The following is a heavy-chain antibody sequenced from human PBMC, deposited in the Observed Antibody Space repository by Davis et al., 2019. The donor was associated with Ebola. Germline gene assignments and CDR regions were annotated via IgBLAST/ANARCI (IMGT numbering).Heavy chain of an antibody. J-gene: IGHJ4*02. V-gene: IGHV4-59*01. Sequence: SETLSLTCAVSGDAISDYGWTWIRQPPGRGLECIGYISSSGTSKYSPSLQSRATISLDTSKNHFSLRLTSVTAADTAVYYCARSTPYSKLRWDYWGQGVLVTVSS. CDR1: GDAISDYG. D-gene: IGHD4-11*01. CDR2: ISSSGTS. CDR3: ARSTPYSKLRWDY.